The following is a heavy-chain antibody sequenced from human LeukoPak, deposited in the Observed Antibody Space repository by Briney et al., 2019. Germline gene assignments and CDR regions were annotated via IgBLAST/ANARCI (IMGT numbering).Heavy chain of an antibody. V-gene: IGHV3-11*01. J-gene: IGHJ6*02. Sequence: GGSLRLSCAASGFTFSDYYMSWIRQAPGKGLEWVSYISSSGSTIYYADSVKGRFTISRDNAKNSLYLQMNSLRAEDTAVYYCARSDPITMVRGVTVYYYGMDVWGQGITVTVSS. CDR3: ARSDPITMVRGVTVYYYGMDV. D-gene: IGHD3-10*01. CDR1: GFTFSDYY. CDR2: ISSSGSTI.